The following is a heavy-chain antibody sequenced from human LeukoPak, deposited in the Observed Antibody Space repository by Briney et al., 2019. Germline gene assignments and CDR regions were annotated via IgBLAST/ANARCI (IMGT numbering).Heavy chain of an antibody. D-gene: IGHD5-18*01. Sequence: SETLSLTCAVYGGSFSGYYWSWIRQPPGKGLEWIGEINHSGSTNYNPSLKSRVTISVDTSKNQFSLKPSSVTAADTAVYYCARGSRSIQLWLITPVGGLFDYWGQGTLVTVSS. J-gene: IGHJ4*02. CDR2: INHSGST. V-gene: IGHV4-34*01. CDR1: GGSFSGYY. CDR3: ARGSRSIQLWLITPVGGLFDY.